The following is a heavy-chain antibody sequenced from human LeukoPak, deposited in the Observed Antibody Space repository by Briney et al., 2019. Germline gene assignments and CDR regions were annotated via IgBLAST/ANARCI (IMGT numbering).Heavy chain of an antibody. CDR2: MNPNSGNT. CDR3: AREYCSSTSCKYCYGMDV. CDR1: GYTFTSYD. V-gene: IGHV1-8*01. D-gene: IGHD2-2*01. Sequence: ASVKVSCKASGYTFTSYDINWVRQATGQGLEWMGWMNPNSGNTGYAQRFQGRVTMTRNTSISTAYMELSSLRSEDTAVYYCAREYCSSTSCKYCYGMDVWGQGTTVTVSS. J-gene: IGHJ6*02.